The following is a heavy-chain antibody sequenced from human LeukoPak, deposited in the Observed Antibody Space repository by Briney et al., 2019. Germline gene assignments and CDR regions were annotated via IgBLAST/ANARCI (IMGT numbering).Heavy chain of an antibody. CDR2: ISTSVSTT. Sequence: GGSLRLSCAASGFTFSSYEMNWVRQAPGKGLESGSYISTSVSTTYYADSVKGRFTISRDNGKNSLYLQMNSLRDEDTGVYYCARYGRLGGESFDYWGQGTLVTVSS. D-gene: IGHD2-21*01. CDR3: ARYGRLGGESFDY. V-gene: IGHV3-48*03. J-gene: IGHJ4*02. CDR1: GFTFSSYE.